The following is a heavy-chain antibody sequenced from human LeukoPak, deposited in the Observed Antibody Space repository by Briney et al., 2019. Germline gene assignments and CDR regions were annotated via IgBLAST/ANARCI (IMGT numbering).Heavy chain of an antibody. V-gene: IGHV1-69*04. CDR3: ARVNEVATTDDY. CDR1: GGTFSSYA. Sequence: ASVKVSCKASGGTFSSYAISWVRQAPGQGLEWMGRIIPILGIANYAQKFQGRVTITADKSTSTAYMELSSLRSGDTAVYYCARVNEVATTDDYWGQGTLVTVSS. CDR2: IIPILGIA. J-gene: IGHJ4*02. D-gene: IGHD5-12*01.